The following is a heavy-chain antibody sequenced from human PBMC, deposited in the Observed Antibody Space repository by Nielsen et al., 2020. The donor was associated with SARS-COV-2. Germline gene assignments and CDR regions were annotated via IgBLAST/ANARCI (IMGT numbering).Heavy chain of an antibody. V-gene: IGHV3-23*03. Sequence: GESLKISCAASGFTFSSYAMTWVRQAPGKGLEWVSVIDSGGSSTYYADSVKGRFSISRDNSKNTLYLQMNSLRAEDTAVYYCTTEGSWYSGYFQHWGQGTLVTVSS. J-gene: IGHJ1*01. CDR2: IDSGGSST. CDR1: GFTFSSYA. D-gene: IGHD6-13*01. CDR3: TTEGSWYSGYFQH.